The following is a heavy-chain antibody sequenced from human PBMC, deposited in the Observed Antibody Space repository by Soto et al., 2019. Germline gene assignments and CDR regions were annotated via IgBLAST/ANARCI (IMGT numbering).Heavy chain of an antibody. Sequence: EVQLLESGGALVQPGGSLRLSCAASGFTFTSNAMSWVRQAPGKGLEWVSTISGSGGTTYYADSVKGRFTISRDNSKNTLYLQMNSLRAEDTAVYYCAKDCPAHSSGWLVGAGNDYWGQGTLVTVSS. J-gene: IGHJ4*02. CDR2: ISGSGGTT. D-gene: IGHD6-19*01. CDR3: AKDCPAHSSGWLVGAGNDY. CDR1: GFTFTSNA. V-gene: IGHV3-23*01.